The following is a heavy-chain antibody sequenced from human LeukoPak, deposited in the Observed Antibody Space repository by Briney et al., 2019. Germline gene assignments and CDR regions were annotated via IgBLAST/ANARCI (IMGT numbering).Heavy chain of an antibody. V-gene: IGHV1-2*02. D-gene: IGHD2-21*01. CDR1: GYTFTSYY. CDR2: INPNSGGT. J-gene: IGHJ5*02. CDR3: ARVISTGSGDHQFDP. Sequence: GASVKVSCKASGYTFTSYYMHWVRQAPGQGLEWMGWINPNSGGTNYAQKFQGRVTMTRDTSISTAYMELSRLRSDDTAVYYCARVISTGSGDHQFDPWGQGTLVTVSS.